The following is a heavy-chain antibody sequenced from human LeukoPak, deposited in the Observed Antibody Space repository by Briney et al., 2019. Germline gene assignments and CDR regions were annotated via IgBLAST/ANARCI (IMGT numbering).Heavy chain of an antibody. D-gene: IGHD3-10*01. V-gene: IGHV3-23*01. J-gene: IGHJ6*03. Sequence: GGSLRLSCAASGFTFSSYAMSWVRQAPGKGLEWVSAISGSGGSTYYADSVKGRFTISRDNSKNTLYLQLSSLRAEDTAVYYCAKMKYYGSGSYSFYYMDVWGKGTTVTVSS. CDR3: AKMKYYGSGSYSFYYMDV. CDR1: GFTFSSYA. CDR2: ISGSGGST.